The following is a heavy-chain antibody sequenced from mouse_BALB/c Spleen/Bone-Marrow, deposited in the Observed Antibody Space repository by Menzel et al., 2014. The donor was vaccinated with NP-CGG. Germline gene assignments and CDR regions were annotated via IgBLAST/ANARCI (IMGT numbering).Heavy chain of an antibody. CDR3: ARTGTDWYFDV. J-gene: IGHJ1*01. CDR1: GYTFSSYW. V-gene: IGHV1-9*01. D-gene: IGHD4-1*01. Sequence: QVQLQQSGAELMKPGASVKISCKATGYTFSSYWIEWVKQRPGHGLEWIGEILPGSGSTNYNEKFKGKATFTADTPSNTAYMQLSSLTSEDSAVYYCARTGTDWYFDVWGAGTTVTVSS. CDR2: ILPGSGST.